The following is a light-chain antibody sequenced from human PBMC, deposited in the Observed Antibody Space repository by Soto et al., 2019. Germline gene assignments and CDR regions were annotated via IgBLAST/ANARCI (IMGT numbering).Light chain of an antibody. V-gene: IGKV3-15*01. J-gene: IGKJ4*01. Sequence: EIVMTQSPATLSVSPGERATLSCRASQSVSSNFAWYQRKPGQAPRLLIYGASTRATGIPARFNGSGSGTEFTLTISNLQSEDFAGYYCQQYKNWPLTFGGGTKVEIK. CDR3: QQYKNWPLT. CDR2: GAS. CDR1: QSVSSN.